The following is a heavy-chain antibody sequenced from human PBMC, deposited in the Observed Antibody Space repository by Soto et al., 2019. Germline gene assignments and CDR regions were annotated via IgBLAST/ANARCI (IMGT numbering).Heavy chain of an antibody. V-gene: IGHV5-51*01. J-gene: IGHJ6*02. CDR2: IYPGDSET. Sequence: GESLKISCKGSGYSFTNYWIGWVRQMPGKGLEWMAIIYPGDSETRYSPSFQGQVTISADKSISTAYLQWSSLKASDTAMYYCARASMFYNFWSGPYYGMDVWGQGTTV. D-gene: IGHD3-3*01. CDR1: GYSFTNYW. CDR3: ARASMFYNFWSGPYYGMDV.